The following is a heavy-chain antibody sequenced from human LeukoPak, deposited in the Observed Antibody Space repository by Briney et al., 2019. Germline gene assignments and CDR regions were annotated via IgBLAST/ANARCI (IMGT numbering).Heavy chain of an antibody. D-gene: IGHD2-15*01. CDR3: ASRSNCGGGSCYFPAFDY. V-gene: IGHV4-34*01. CDR2: IYYSGST. Sequence: SETLSLTCAVYGGSFSGYYWGWIRQPPGKGLEWIGSIYYSGSTYYNPSLKSRVTISVDTSKNQFSLKLSSVTTADTAVYYCASRSNCGGGSCYFPAFDYWGQGTLVTVSS. J-gene: IGHJ4*02. CDR1: GGSFSGYY.